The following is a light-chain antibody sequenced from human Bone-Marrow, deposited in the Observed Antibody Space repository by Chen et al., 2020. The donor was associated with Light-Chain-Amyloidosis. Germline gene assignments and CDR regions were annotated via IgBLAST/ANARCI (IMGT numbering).Light chain of an antibody. V-gene: IGLV3-25*03. CDR3: QSADSSGTYEVI. J-gene: IGLJ2*01. CDR2: RDT. Sequence: SYELTQPPSVSVSPGQPASSTCSGDKLGDKYACWYQQKPGQSPVLVIHRDTERPSGISERFSGSSSGTTATLTISGVQAEDEADYHCQSADSSGTYEVIFGGGTKLTVL. CDR1: KLGDKY.